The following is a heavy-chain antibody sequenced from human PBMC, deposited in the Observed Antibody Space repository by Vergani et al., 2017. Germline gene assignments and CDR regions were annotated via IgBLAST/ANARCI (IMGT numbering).Heavy chain of an antibody. D-gene: IGHD1-20*01. CDR3: ARVYNWNYYYYYGMDV. CDR2: IIPIFGTA. CDR1: GGTFSSYA. J-gene: IGHJ6*02. V-gene: IGHV1-69*06. Sequence: QVQLVQSGAEVKKPGSSVKVSCKASGGTFSSYAISWVRQAPGQGLEWMGVIIPIFGTANYAQKFQGRVTITADKSTSTAYMELSSLRSEDTAVYYCARVYNWNYYYYYGMDVWGQGTTVTVSS.